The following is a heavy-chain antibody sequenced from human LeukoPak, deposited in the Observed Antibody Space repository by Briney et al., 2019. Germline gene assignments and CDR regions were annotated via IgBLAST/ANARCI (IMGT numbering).Heavy chain of an antibody. J-gene: IGHJ5*02. CDR3: ARQDSSSWYSLWFDP. V-gene: IGHV4-59*01. D-gene: IGHD6-13*01. Sequence: SETLSLTCTVLGGSISSYYWSWIRQPPGKGLEWIGYIYYSGSTNYNPSLKSRVTISVDTSKNQFSLKLSSVTAADTAVYYCARQDSSSWYSLWFDPWGQGTLVTVSS. CDR1: GGSISSYY. CDR2: IYYSGST.